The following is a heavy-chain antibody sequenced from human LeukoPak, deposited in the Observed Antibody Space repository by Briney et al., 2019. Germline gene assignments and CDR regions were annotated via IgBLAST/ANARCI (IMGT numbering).Heavy chain of an antibody. J-gene: IGHJ5*02. CDR1: GGSFSGYY. Sequence: SETLSLTCAVYGGSFSGYYWSWIRQPPGKGLEWIGEINHSGSTNYNPSLKSRVTISVDTSKNQFSLKLSSVTAADTAVYYCARGSRLRSTFGVVIIQQMGPHWFDPWGQGTLVTVSS. D-gene: IGHD3-3*01. CDR3: ARGSRLRSTFGVVIIQQMGPHWFDP. CDR2: INHSGST. V-gene: IGHV4-34*01.